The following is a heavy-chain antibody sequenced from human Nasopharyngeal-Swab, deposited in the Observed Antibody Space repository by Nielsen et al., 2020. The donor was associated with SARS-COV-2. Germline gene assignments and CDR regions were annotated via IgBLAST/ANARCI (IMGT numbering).Heavy chain of an antibody. V-gene: IGHV3-73*01. J-gene: IGHJ4*02. CDR1: GFIFSASA. CDR2: IGDKEHNYAT. Sequence: GESLKISCAASGFIFSASAIHWVRQASGKGLEWVGRIGDKEHNYATTYGASVQGRFTISRDDSKNTAFLQMDSLKTEDKALYYCTTDFYFDYWGQGTLVTVSS. CDR3: TTDFYFDY.